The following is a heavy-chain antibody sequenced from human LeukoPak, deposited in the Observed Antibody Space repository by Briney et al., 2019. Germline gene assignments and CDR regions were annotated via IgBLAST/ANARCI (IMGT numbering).Heavy chain of an antibody. CDR1: GFTFSSYA. D-gene: IGHD3-22*01. CDR3: AIMHPYYDGSGYWVQ. J-gene: IGHJ4*02. Sequence: PGGSLRLSCAASGFTFSSYAMSWVRQAPGKGLEWVSGISTSGGSSSYAGSVKGRFTISRDNPRNTLYMQMNSLRAEDTALYYCAIMHPYYDGSGYWVQWGQGTLVTVSS. CDR2: ISTSGGSS. V-gene: IGHV3-23*01.